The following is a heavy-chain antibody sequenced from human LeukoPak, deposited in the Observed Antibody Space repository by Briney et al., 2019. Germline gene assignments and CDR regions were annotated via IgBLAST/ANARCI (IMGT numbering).Heavy chain of an antibody. CDR3: AIHPSDSSGYFSY. CDR1: GYPFSAHF. CDR2: IDTTTGNP. J-gene: IGHJ4*02. Sequence: ATVRVSCKASGYPFSAHFLNWVRQAPGQGLEWMGNIDTTTGNPRYAQDFTGRFVFSLDTSVSTAYLQISSLKAEDTAVYYCAIHPSDSSGYFSYWGQGALVTVSS. V-gene: IGHV7-4-1*02. D-gene: IGHD3-22*01.